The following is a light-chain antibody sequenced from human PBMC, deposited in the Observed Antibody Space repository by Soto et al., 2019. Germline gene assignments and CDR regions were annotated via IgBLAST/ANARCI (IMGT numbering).Light chain of an antibody. Sequence: DIQMTQSPSSLSASVGDRVTITCRASQSISSYLNWYQQKPGKAPKFLIYAASSLQSGVPSRFSGSGSGTEFTLTISSLRPEDFATYYCQQSSSTPHTFGQGTKLEIK. CDR3: QQSSSTPHT. V-gene: IGKV1-39*01. CDR2: AAS. CDR1: QSISSY. J-gene: IGKJ2*01.